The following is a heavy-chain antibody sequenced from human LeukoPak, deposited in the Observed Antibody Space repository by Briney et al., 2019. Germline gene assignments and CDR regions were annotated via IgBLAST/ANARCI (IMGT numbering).Heavy chain of an antibody. J-gene: IGHJ4*02. V-gene: IGHV1-69*01. Sequence: SVKVSCKASGGTFSSYAISWVRQAPGQGLEWMGGIIPIFGTANYAQKFQGRVTITADESTSTAYMELSSLTSEDTAVYYCARVGNYDFPLDYWGQGTLVTVSS. D-gene: IGHD3-3*01. CDR1: GGTFSSYA. CDR2: IIPIFGTA. CDR3: ARVGNYDFPLDY.